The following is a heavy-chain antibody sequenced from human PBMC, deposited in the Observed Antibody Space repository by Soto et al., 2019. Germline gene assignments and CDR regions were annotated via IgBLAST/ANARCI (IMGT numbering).Heavy chain of an antibody. V-gene: IGHV1-3*05. CDR2: INAGNGNT. CDR3: ARGGPPIDY. Sequence: QVQLVQSGAEEKKPGASVKVSCKASGYTFSSYAMHWVRQAPGQRLEWMGWINAGNGNTKYSQKFQGRVTVSRDTSASTAYMALSSLRSEDTAVYYCARGGPPIDYWGQGTLVTVSS. J-gene: IGHJ4*02. CDR1: GYTFSSYA. D-gene: IGHD3-10*01.